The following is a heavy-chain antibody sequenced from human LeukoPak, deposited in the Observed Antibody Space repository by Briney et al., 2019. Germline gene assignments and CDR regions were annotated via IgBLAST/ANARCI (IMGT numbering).Heavy chain of an antibody. CDR1: GGSFSGYY. CDR2: INHSGST. CDR3: ARAEGATDNWFDP. Sequence: SETLSLTCAVYGGSFSGYYWSWIRQPPGKGLEWIGEINHSGSTNYNPSLKSRVTISVDTSKNQFSLKLSSVTAADTAVYYCARAEGATDNWFDPWGQGTLVTVSS. V-gene: IGHV4-34*01. J-gene: IGHJ5*02. D-gene: IGHD1-26*01.